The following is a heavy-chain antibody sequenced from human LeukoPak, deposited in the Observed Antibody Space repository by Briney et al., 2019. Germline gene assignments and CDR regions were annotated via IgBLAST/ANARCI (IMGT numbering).Heavy chain of an antibody. CDR2: ISAYNGDT. CDR1: GYSFTHYG. V-gene: IGHV1-18*01. J-gene: IGHJ3*02. Sequence: ASVKVSCKTSGYSFTHYGITWVRQDTEQGLEWVGCISAYNGDTKYAQNFQDRVTMTTDTSTSTAYMELRSLTSDDTAVYYCARSLLVVPDASGEHDAFDMWGQGTMVTVSS. CDR3: ARSLLVVPDASGEHDAFDM. D-gene: IGHD2-8*02.